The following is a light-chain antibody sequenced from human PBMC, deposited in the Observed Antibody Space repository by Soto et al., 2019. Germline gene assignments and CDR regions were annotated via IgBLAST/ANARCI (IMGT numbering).Light chain of an antibody. J-gene: IGKJ1*01. CDR1: QSVLYSSNNKNY. CDR3: QQYYSTPLT. V-gene: IGKV4-1*01. Sequence: DIVMTQSPDSLAASLGERATINCKSSQSVLYSSNNKNYLAWYQQKPGQPPKLLIYWASTRESGVPDRFSGRGSGTDVTLTISSLQAEDVAVYYCQQYYSTPLTFGQGTKVEIK. CDR2: WAS.